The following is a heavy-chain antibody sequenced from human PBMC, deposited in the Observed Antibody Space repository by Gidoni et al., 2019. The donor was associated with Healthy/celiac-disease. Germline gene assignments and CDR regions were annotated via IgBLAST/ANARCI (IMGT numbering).Heavy chain of an antibody. CDR1: GFPFSSYA. CDR2: ISGSGGST. CDR3: AKAFWYDSSGYYSY. Sequence: EVQLLESGGGLVQPGGSLRLSCAASGFPFSSYAMSWVRQAPGKGLEWVSAISGSGGSTYYADSVKGRFTISRDNSKNTLYLQMNSLRAEDTAVYYCAKAFWYDSSGYYSYWGQGTLVTVSS. J-gene: IGHJ4*02. D-gene: IGHD3-22*01. V-gene: IGHV3-23*01.